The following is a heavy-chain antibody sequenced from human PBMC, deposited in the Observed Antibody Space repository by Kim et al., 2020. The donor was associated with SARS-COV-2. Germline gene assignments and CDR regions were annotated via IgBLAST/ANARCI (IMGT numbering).Heavy chain of an antibody. CDR1: GDSVTSANYY. J-gene: IGHJ4*01. Sequence: SETLSLTCTVTGDSVTSANYYWGWLRQPPGKGLEWIGSFYYRGNTYYNPSPKSRVTISVDTSKHQFSLKLSAVTAADTAVYFVSEGRVISLGKRFDFWG. CDR3: SEGRVISLGKRFDF. CDR2: FYYRGNT. V-gene: IGHV4-39*01. D-gene: IGHD3-10*01.